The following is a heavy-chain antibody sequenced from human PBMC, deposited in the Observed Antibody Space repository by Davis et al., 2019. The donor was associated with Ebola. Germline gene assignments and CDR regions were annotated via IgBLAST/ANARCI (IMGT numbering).Heavy chain of an antibody. D-gene: IGHD5-12*01. CDR2: MIPNSGNT. J-gene: IGHJ3*02. CDR1: GYTFTSCA. V-gene: IGHV1-8*02. Sequence: AASVKVSCKASGYTFTSCAMHWVRQAPGQRLEWVGWMIPNSGNTGYAQKFQGRVTMTRNTSISTAYMELSSLRSEDTAVYYCARGHRYSGYDYRYAFDIWGQGTMVTVSS. CDR3: ARGHRYSGYDYRYAFDI.